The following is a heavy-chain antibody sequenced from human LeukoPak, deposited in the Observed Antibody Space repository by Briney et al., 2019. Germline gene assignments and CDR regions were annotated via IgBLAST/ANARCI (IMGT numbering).Heavy chain of an antibody. CDR2: ISAYNGNT. D-gene: IGHD3-22*01. CDR1: GYTFTSYG. J-gene: IGHJ3*02. CDR3: AREVVITPLLAYDAFDI. V-gene: IGHV1-18*01. Sequence: GASVKVSCKASGYTFTSYGIIWVRQAPGQGLEWMGWISAYNGNTNYAQKLQGRVTMTTDTSTSTAYMELRSLRSDDTAVYYCAREVVITPLLAYDAFDIWGQGTMVTVSS.